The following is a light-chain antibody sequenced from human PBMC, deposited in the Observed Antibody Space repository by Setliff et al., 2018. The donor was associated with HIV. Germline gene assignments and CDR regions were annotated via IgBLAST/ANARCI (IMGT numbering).Light chain of an antibody. CDR3: QQYGSSDWT. J-gene: IGKJ1*01. CDR2: GAF. V-gene: IGKV3-20*01. CDR1: QNIRTNY. Sequence: EIVLTQSPDTLSLSPGEGATLSCRASQNIRTNYLAWYQQKPGQAPRLLIYGAFSRAPGITDRFSGSGSGTDFSLTISRLEPEDFAVYYCQQYGSSDWTFGQGTKV.